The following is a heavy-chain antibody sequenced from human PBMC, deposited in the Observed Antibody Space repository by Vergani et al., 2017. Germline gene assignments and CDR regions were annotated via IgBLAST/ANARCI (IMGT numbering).Heavy chain of an antibody. V-gene: IGHV3-33*01. Sequence: QVQLVESGGGVVQPGRSLRLSCAASGFTFSSYGMHWVRQAPGKGLEWVAVIWYDGSNKYYADSVKGRFTISRDNSKNTLYLQMNSLRAEDTAVYYCARDSPYSSSGTGFDYWGQGTLVTVSS. J-gene: IGHJ4*02. CDR1: GFTFSSYG. CDR2: IWYDGSNK. D-gene: IGHD6-6*01. CDR3: ARDSPYSSSGTGFDY.